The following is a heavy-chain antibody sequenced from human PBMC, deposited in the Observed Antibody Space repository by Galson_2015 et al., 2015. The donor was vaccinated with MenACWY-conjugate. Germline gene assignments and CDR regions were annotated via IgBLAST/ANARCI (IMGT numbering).Heavy chain of an antibody. CDR2: IKQDGSEK. CDR3: AKANSGGICTSGWACWFDP. V-gene: IGHV3-7*03. J-gene: IGHJ5*02. CDR1: GFTFSNFW. D-gene: IGHD2-15*01. Sequence: SLSLSCAASGFTFSNFWMSWVRQAPGKELEWVASIKQDGSEKYLVDSVKGRFTISRDNAENSLFLQMNSLRAEDTAIYYCAKANSGGICTSGWACWFDPWGQGSLVIVSS.